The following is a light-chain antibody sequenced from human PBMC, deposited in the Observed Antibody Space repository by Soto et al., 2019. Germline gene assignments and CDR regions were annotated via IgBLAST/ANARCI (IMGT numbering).Light chain of an antibody. CDR3: QSYDSGLSGWV. Sequence: QSVLTQPPSASGTPGQRVTISCSGSSSNIGSNSVNWYQQLPGTAPKLLIYSNNQWPSGVPDRISGSKSGTSASLAIGGLQSEDEADYYCQSYDSGLSGWVFGGGTKLTVL. CDR1: SSNIGSNS. CDR2: SNN. V-gene: IGLV1-44*01. J-gene: IGLJ3*02.